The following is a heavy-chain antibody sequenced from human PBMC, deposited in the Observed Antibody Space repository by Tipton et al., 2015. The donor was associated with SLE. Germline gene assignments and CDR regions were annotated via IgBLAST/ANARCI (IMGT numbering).Heavy chain of an antibody. J-gene: IGHJ4*02. CDR2: ISGSGLST. CDR3: TRGGSGYSLN. Sequence: SLRLSCRGSGFTFRSYAINWVRQTPGKGLEWVSGISGSGLSTDYAGSVKGRFTISRDNAKNTLYLQMNSLRAEDTAVYYCTRGGSGYSLNWGQGTLVTVSS. CDR1: GFTFRSYA. D-gene: IGHD3-22*01. V-gene: IGHV3-23*01.